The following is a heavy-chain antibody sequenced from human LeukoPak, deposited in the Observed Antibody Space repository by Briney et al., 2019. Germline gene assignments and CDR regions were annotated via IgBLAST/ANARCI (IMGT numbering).Heavy chain of an antibody. CDR3: ATVVVVTAIRGSPNWFDP. CDR2: IYYSGST. J-gene: IGHJ5*02. CDR1: GGSISSYC. D-gene: IGHD2-21*02. V-gene: IGHV4-39*01. Sequence: SETLSLTCTVSGGSISSYCWGWIRQPPGKGLEWIGSIYYSGSTYYNPSLKSRVTISVDTSKNQFSLKLSSVTAADTAVYYCATVVVVTAIRGSPNWFDPWGQGTLVTVSS.